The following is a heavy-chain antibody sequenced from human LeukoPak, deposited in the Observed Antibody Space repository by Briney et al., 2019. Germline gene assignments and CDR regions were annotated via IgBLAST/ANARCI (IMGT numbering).Heavy chain of an antibody. V-gene: IGHV3-23*01. Sequence: PGGSLRLSCAASGFTFSSYAMSWVRQAPGKGLEWVSAISGSGGSTYYADSVKGRFTISRDNAKNTLYLQMNSLRAEDTAVYYCARRSSGPLYYYYYMDVWGKGTTVTVSS. D-gene: IGHD3-22*01. J-gene: IGHJ6*03. CDR2: ISGSGGST. CDR3: ARRSSGPLYYYYYMDV. CDR1: GFTFSSYA.